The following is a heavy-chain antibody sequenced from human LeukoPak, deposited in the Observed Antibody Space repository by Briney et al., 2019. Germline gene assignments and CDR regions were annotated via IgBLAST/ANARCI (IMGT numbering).Heavy chain of an antibody. J-gene: IGHJ4*02. CDR3: ARVPHVIAVAGLFDY. Sequence: PGGSLRLSCAASGFTFSSYSMNWVRQAPGKGLEWVSSISSSSSYIYYADSVKGRFTISRDNAKNSLYLQMNSLRAEDTAVYYCARVPHVIAVAGLFDYWGQGTLVTVSS. CDR1: GFTFSSYS. CDR2: ISSSSSYI. V-gene: IGHV3-21*01. D-gene: IGHD6-19*01.